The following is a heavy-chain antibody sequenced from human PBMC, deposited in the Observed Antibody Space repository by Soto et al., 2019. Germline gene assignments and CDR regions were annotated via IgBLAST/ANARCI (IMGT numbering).Heavy chain of an antibody. CDR3: AKSGDSFSPNFV. CDR1: RESSSTAG. V-gene: IGHV1-69*01. CDR2: FIPIFGTA. Sequence: QVLLVQSGAVVEKHGSSVKVSCKAARESSSTAGFSWVRQACGRGLECMGGFIPIFGTANYAPKFQGRVTMTADESTGTASIVLSSLRSEDPAMYYCAKSGDSFSPNFVWGQRTLVTVSS. D-gene: IGHD5-12*01. J-gene: IGHJ1*01.